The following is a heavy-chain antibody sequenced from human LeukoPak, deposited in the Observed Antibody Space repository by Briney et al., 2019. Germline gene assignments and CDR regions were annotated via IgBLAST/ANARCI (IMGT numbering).Heavy chain of an antibody. J-gene: IGHJ4*02. CDR3: ARDLEYSYAID. Sequence: VASVKVSCKASEYTFTGYYMHWVRQAPGQGLEWMGWINPNSGGTNYAQKFQGRVTMTRDTSISTAYMELSRLRSDDTAVYYCARDLEYSYAIDWGQGTLVTVSS. CDR1: EYTFTGYY. V-gene: IGHV1-2*02. CDR2: INPNSGGT. D-gene: IGHD5-18*01.